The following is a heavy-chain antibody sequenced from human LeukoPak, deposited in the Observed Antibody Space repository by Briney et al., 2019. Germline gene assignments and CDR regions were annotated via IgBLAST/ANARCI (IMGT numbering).Heavy chain of an antibody. CDR2: ISTYNGYA. D-gene: IGHD6-19*01. CDR1: GYTFISYG. Sequence: ASVKVSCKASGYTFISYGISWVRQAPGQGLEWMGWISTYNGYANYAQKLQGRVTMTTETSTSTAYMELRGLRSDDTAVYYCARNSSDWYGYMDVWGKGTTVTVSS. CDR3: ARNSSDWYGYMDV. V-gene: IGHV1-18*01. J-gene: IGHJ6*04.